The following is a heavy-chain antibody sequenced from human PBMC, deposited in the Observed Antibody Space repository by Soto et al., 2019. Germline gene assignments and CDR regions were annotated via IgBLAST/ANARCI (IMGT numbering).Heavy chain of an antibody. Sequence: PGGSLRLSCAASGFTFSNYAMSWVRQAPGKGLEWVSSITASGHTTYYADSLEGRFTISRDNSRNTLYLQMNNLRAEDTAIYYFAKDQGRTWEMGPDSWGQGTLVTVS. J-gene: IGHJ5*01. D-gene: IGHD1-26*01. CDR3: AKDQGRTWEMGPDS. V-gene: IGHV3-23*01. CDR2: ITASGHTT. CDR1: GFTFSNYA.